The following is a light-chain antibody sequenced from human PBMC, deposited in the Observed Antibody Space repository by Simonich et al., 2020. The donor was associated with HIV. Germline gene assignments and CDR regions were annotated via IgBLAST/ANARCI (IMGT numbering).Light chain of an antibody. CDR2: GAS. CDR1: QSVSSNY. V-gene: IGKV3-20*01. J-gene: IGKJ5*01. Sequence: EIVLTQSPGTLSLSPGERATLSCRASQSVSSNYLAWYQQKPGQAPRLLIYGASSRATGIPDRFSGSGSGTDFTLTINRLEPEDFAVYYCQQYGSSITFGQGTRLDIK. CDR3: QQYGSSIT.